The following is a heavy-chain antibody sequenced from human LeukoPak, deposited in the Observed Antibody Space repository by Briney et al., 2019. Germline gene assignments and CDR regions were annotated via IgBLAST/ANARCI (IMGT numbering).Heavy chain of an antibody. Sequence: GGSLRLSCAASGFSFSSHWMSWVRQAPGKGLEWVANINQNGRETQHVDSVKGRFTISRDNAKNSLYLHMNSLRAEDTAVYYCARDGVRDGLYFDYWGQGTLVTVSS. D-gene: IGHD5-24*01. V-gene: IGHV3-7*01. CDR1: GFSFSSHW. CDR2: INQNGRET. J-gene: IGHJ4*02. CDR3: ARDGVRDGLYFDY.